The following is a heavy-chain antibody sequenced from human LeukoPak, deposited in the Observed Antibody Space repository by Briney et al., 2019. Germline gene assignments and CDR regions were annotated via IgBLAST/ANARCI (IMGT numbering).Heavy chain of an antibody. V-gene: IGHV1-2*02. CDR3: AREYYYDSSGYYGY. D-gene: IGHD3-22*01. J-gene: IGHJ4*02. CDR2: INPNSGGT. Sequence: ASVKVSCKASGYTFTGYYMHWGRQAPGQGLEWMGWINPNSGGTNYAQKFQGRVTMTRDTSISTAYMELSRLRSDDTAVYYCAREYYYDSSGYYGYWGQGTLVTVSS. CDR1: GYTFTGYY.